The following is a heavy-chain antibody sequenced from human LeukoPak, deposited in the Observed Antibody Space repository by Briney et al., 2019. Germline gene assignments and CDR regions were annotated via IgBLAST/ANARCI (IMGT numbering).Heavy chain of an antibody. D-gene: IGHD3-10*01. J-gene: IGHJ4*02. CDR3: ARGNYYGSGSYLSEYYFDY. CDR2: ISYDGSNK. CDR1: GFTFSSYA. Sequence: PGGSLRLSCAASGFTFSSYAMHWVRQAPGKGLEWVAVISYDGSNKYYADPVKGRFTISRDNSKNTLYLQMNSLRAEDTAVYYCARGNYYGSGSYLSEYYFDYWGQGTLVTVSS. V-gene: IGHV3-30-3*01.